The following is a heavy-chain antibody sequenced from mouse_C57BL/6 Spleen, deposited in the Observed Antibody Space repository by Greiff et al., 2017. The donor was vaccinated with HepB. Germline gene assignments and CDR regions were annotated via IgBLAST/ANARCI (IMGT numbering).Heavy chain of an antibody. CDR1: GYTFTSYW. CDR3: ARRPYYYGSRAFDY. V-gene: IGHV1-69*01. D-gene: IGHD1-1*01. Sequence: QVQLKQPGAELVMPGASVKLSCKASGYTFTSYWMHWVKQRPGQGLEWIGEIDPSDSYTNYNQKFKGKSTLTVDKSSSTAYMQLSSLTSEDSAVYYCARRPYYYGSRAFDYWGQGTTLTVSS. J-gene: IGHJ2*01. CDR2: IDPSDSYT.